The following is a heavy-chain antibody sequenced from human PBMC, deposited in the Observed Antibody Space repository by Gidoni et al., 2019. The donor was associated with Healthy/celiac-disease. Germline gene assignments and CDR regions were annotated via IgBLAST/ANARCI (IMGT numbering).Heavy chain of an antibody. CDR3: ASSLRIIRY. CDR1: GGSFNGYY. V-gene: IGHV4-34*01. J-gene: IGHJ4*02. CDR2: INHSGST. Sequence: QVQLQQWGAGLLKPSETLSLTCAVYGGSFNGYYWSWIRQPPGKGLEWIGEINHSGSTNYNPSLKSRVTISVDTSKNQFSLKLSSVTAADTAVYYCASSLRIIRYWGQGTLVTVSS. D-gene: IGHD1-20*01.